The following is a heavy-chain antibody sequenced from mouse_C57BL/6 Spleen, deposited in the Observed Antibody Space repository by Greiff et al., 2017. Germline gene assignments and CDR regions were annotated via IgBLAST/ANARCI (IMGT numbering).Heavy chain of an antibody. D-gene: IGHD4-1*01. CDR1: GFTFSDYY. J-gene: IGHJ2*01. CDR3: ARRSNRLYFDY. Sequence: EVMLVESEGGLVQPGSSMKLSCTASGFTFSDYYMAWVRQVPEKGLEWVANINYDGSSTYYLDSLKSRFIISRDNAKNILYLQMSSLKSEDTATYYCARRSNRLYFDYWGQGTTLTVSS. CDR2: INYDGSST. V-gene: IGHV5-16*02.